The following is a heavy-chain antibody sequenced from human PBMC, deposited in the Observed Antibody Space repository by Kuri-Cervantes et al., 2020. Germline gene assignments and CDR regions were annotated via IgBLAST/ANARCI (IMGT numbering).Heavy chain of an antibody. CDR3: AKGGAGLYSSSWYFGY. J-gene: IGHJ4*02. CDR2: ISWNSGSI. CDR1: GFTFDDYD. Sequence: LSLTCAASGFTFDDYDIHWVRQAPGKGLEWDSGISWNSGSIGYADSVKGRFSICRDNAKNSLYLQMNSLRAEDTALYYCAKGGAGLYSSSWYFGYWGQGTLITVSS. V-gene: IGHV3-9*01. D-gene: IGHD6-13*01.